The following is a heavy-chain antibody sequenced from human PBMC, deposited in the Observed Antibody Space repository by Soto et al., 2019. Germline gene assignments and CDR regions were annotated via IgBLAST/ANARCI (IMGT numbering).Heavy chain of an antibody. D-gene: IGHD3-22*01. CDR1: GFTFSNAW. J-gene: IGHJ4*02. CDR2: IKSKTDGGTT. CDR3: TTLYYYDSSGYYSLVFQRPDY. Sequence: EVQLVESGGGLVQPGGSLRLSCAASGFTFSNAWMNWVRQAPGKGLEWVGRIKSKTDGGTTDYAAPVKGRFTISRDDSKNTLYLQMNSLKTEDTAVYYCTTLYYYDSSGYYSLVFQRPDYWGQGTLVTVSS. V-gene: IGHV3-15*07.